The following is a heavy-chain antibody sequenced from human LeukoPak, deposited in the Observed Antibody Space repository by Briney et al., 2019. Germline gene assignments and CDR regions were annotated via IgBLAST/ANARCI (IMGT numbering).Heavy chain of an antibody. CDR1: GFTFSGYG. J-gene: IGHJ4*02. V-gene: IGHV3-30*18. CDR3: AKGQRRDGHNAHFDY. Sequence: PGGSLRLSCAASGFTFSGYGMHWVRQAPGRGLEWVAVISHDGTNKYYGDSVKGRFTISRDNSKNTLDLQMNSLRAEDTAVYFCAKGQRRDGHNAHFDYWGQGTLVTVSS. CDR2: ISHDGTNK. D-gene: IGHD5-24*01.